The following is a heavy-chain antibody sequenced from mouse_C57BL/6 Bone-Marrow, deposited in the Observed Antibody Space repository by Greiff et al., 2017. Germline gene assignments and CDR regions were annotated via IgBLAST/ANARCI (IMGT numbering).Heavy chain of an antibody. CDR1: GYAFSSYW. V-gene: IGHV1-80*01. D-gene: IGHD2-4*01. CDR2: IYPGDGDT. Sequence: QVQLQQSGAELVKPGASVKISCKASGYAFSSYWMNWVKQRPGKGLEWIGQIYPGDGDTNYNGKFKGKATLTADKSSSTAYMQLSSLTSEDSAVYVCERCVSHDCDCGFFAYWGQGTLVTVSA. J-gene: IGHJ3*01. CDR3: ERCVSHDCDCGFFAY.